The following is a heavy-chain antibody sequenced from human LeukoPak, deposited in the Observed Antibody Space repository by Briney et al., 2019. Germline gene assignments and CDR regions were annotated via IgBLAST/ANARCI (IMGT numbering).Heavy chain of an antibody. J-gene: IGHJ6*04. CDR3: ARDPPYYDFWSGPDV. CDR1: GGSISSSSYY. V-gene: IGHV4-39*07. Sequence: SETLSLTCTVSGGSISSSSYYWDWIRQPPGKGLEWIGTIYYSGSTYYNPSLKSRVTISVDTSKNQFSLKLSSVTAADTAVYYCARDPPYYDFWSGPDVWGKGTTVTVSS. CDR2: IYYSGST. D-gene: IGHD3-3*01.